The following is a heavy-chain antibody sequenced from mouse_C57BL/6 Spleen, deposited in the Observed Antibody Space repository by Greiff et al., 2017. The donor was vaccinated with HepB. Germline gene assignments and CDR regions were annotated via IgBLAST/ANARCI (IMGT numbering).Heavy chain of an antibody. J-gene: IGHJ4*01. D-gene: IGHD1-1*01. Sequence: EVQRVESGAELVRPGASVKLSCTASGFNIKDDYMHWVKQRPEQGLEWIGWIDPENGDTEYASKFPGKATITADTSSNTAYLQLSRLTSEDTAVYYCTKFITTVVAYYYAMDYWGQGTSVTVSS. CDR3: TKFITTVVAYYYAMDY. CDR2: IDPENGDT. CDR1: GFNIKDDY. V-gene: IGHV14-4*01.